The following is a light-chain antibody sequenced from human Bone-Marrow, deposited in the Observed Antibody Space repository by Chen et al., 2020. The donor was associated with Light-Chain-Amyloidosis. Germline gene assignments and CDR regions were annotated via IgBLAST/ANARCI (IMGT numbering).Light chain of an antibody. CDR3: QQYGTSPLT. CDR1: QTISSNY. Sequence: EIVLTQSPGPLSLSPGEGANLYCRASQTISSNYLTWYQQKFGQAPRLLIYGSSSRATGIPDRFTGSGSGTDFTLTINRLEPEDFAMYYCQQYGTSPLTFGGGTKMEIK. V-gene: IGKV3-20*01. CDR2: GSS. J-gene: IGKJ4*01.